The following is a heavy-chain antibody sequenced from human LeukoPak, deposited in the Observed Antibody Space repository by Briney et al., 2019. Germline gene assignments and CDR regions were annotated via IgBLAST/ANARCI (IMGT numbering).Heavy chain of an antibody. CDR3: VRDHVSPGLSNWFDP. CDR2: IYYSGST. J-gene: IGHJ5*02. V-gene: IGHV4-59*12. D-gene: IGHD3-16*01. CDR1: GGSISSYY. Sequence: SETLSLTCTVSGGSISSYYWSWIRQPPGKGLEWIGYIYYSGSTNYNPSLKSRLTISITTSKNQFSLKVTSVTASDTATYYCVRDHVSPGLSNWFDPWGQGTLVTVSS.